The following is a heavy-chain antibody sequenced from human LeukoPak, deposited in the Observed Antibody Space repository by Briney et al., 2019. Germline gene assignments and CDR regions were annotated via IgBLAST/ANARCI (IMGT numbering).Heavy chain of an antibody. CDR3: ARDSDYYGSGSHRDAFDI. Sequence: PGGSLRLSCTASGFTFTNYAMSWVRQAPGKGLEWVSYISATGSTIYYADSVEGRFIISRDNAKNSLYLQMNSLRAEDTAVYYCARDSDYYGSGSHRDAFDIWGQGTIVTVSS. D-gene: IGHD3-10*01. J-gene: IGHJ3*02. CDR2: ISATGSTI. CDR1: GFTFTNYA. V-gene: IGHV3-48*03.